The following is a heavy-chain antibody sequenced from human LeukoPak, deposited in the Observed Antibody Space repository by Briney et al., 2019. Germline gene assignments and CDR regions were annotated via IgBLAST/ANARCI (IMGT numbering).Heavy chain of an antibody. CDR3: ARDRPGGSSLDY. D-gene: IGHD6-13*01. CDR2: IYYSGST. CDR1: GGSISTYY. Sequence: PSETLSLTCTVSGGSISTYYWSWIRQPPGKGPEWIGNIYYSGSTNYNPSLKSRVTISVDTSKNQFSLKLSSVTAADTAVYYCARDRPGGSSLDYWGQGTLVTVSS. J-gene: IGHJ4*02. V-gene: IGHV4-59*01.